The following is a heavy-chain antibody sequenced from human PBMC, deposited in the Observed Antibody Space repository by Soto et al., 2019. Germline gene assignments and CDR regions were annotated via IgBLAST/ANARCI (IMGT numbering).Heavy chain of an antibody. CDR1: GYGFTTYW. J-gene: IGHJ4*02. CDR3: AKVSSAWYAGFFDL. CDR2: IYPGDSDT. V-gene: IGHV5-51*01. D-gene: IGHD2-8*01. Sequence: GESLKISCKGSGYGFTTYWIAWVRQMPGKGLEWMGIIYPGDSDTKYSPSFQGQVTISADKSISTAFLQWSTLRAEDTAVYYCAKVSSAWYAGFFDLWGQGTLVTVSS.